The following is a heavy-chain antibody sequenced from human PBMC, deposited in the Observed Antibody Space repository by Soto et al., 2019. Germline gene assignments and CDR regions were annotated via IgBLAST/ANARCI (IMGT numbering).Heavy chain of an antibody. CDR2: ISHDGHTT. D-gene: IGHD3-22*01. V-gene: IGHV3-30*04. Sequence: QVQLVESGGGVVQPGRSLRLSCVASGFTFSSYSMQWVRQAPGKGLEWVAVISHDGHTTYYGDSVKGRSTISRDNSKSTLFLHRNRLTAEDTATYYCARYDSGGFSVYWGRGTLVTVSS. CDR3: ARYDSGGFSVY. CDR1: GFTFSSYS. J-gene: IGHJ4*02.